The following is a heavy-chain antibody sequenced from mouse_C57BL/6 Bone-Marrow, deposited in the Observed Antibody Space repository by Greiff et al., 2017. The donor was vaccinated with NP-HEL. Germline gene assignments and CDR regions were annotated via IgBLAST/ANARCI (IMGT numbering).Heavy chain of an antibody. Sequence: QVQLQQSGAELARPGASVKLSCKASGYTFTSYGISWVKQRTGQGLEWIGEIYPRSGNTYYIEKFKGKATLTADKSSSTAYMELRSLTSEDSAVYFCARAGRQLRGWFAYWGQGTLVTVSA. V-gene: IGHV1-81*01. J-gene: IGHJ3*01. CDR2: IYPRSGNT. D-gene: IGHD3-2*02. CDR3: ARAGRQLRGWFAY. CDR1: GYTFTSYG.